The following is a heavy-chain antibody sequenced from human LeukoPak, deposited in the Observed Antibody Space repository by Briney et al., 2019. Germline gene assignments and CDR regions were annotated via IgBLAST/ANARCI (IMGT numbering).Heavy chain of an antibody. CDR1: GGSISSYY. CDR2: IYTSGST. V-gene: IGHV4-4*07. D-gene: IGHD2-8*01. Sequence: PSETLSLTCTVSGGSISSYYWSWIRQPAGKGLEWIGRIYTSGSTNYNPSLKSRVTMSVDTSKNQFSLKLSSVTAADTAVYYCARHLSGGLMVYASFDYWGQGTLVTVSS. CDR3: ARHLSGGLMVYASFDY. J-gene: IGHJ4*02.